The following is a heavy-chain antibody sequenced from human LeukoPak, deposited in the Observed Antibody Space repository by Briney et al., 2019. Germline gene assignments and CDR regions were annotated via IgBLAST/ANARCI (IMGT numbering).Heavy chain of an antibody. CDR1: GFTFSSYG. D-gene: IGHD3-9*01. CDR2: IRYDGSNK. Sequence: PGGSLRLSCAASGFTFSSYGMHWVRQAPGKGLEWVAFIRYDGSNKYYADSVKGRFTISRDNSKNTLYLQMNSLRAEDTAVYYCAKDSRDDILTGYPHDAFEIWGQGTMVTVSS. V-gene: IGHV3-30*02. CDR3: AKDSRDDILTGYPHDAFEI. J-gene: IGHJ3*02.